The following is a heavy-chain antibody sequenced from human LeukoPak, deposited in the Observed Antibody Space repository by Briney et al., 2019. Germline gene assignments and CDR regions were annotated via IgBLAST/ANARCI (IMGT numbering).Heavy chain of an antibody. J-gene: IGHJ5*02. CDR1: EYPFTSYT. D-gene: IGHD5-12*01. Sequence: GASVKVSCKAFEYPFTSYTMHWVRQAPGQRLEWMGWINAGNGNTKYSEKFQGRVIITRDTSASTAYMELSSLRSEDTAVYYCARDSGSDWWDHWGQGTLVTVSS. CDR3: ARDSGSDWWDH. CDR2: INAGNGNT. V-gene: IGHV1-3*01.